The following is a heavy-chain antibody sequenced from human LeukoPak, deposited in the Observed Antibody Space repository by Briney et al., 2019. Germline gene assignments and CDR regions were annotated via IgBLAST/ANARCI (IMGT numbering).Heavy chain of an antibody. CDR1: GFTFSNFA. V-gene: IGHV3-23*01. CDR3: AKASNSRHDFDY. D-gene: IGHD6-13*01. CDR2: LSGIGGST. J-gene: IGHJ4*02. Sequence: GGSLRLSCAASGFTFSNFAMNWVRQAPGKGLEWVSALSGIGGSTYYADSVKGRLTISRDNSRNTVYLQMNNLRAEDTAVYYCAKASNSRHDFDYWGQGTLVTVSS.